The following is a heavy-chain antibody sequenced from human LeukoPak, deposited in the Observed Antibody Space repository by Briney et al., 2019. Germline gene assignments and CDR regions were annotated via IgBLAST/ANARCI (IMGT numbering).Heavy chain of an antibody. CDR3: ARGVEMATDMSPLFDY. CDR1: GGPFSSYS. D-gene: IGHD5-24*01. CDR2: INHSGST. Sequence: KSSQTLYLPHTFHGGPFSSYSWSLIRQPPRHRQEWIPEINHSGSTNYNPSLKSPVTISVDTSKNQFPLKPSSVTAADTAVYYCARGVEMATDMSPLFDYWGQGTLVTVSS. J-gene: IGHJ4*02. V-gene: IGHV4-34*01.